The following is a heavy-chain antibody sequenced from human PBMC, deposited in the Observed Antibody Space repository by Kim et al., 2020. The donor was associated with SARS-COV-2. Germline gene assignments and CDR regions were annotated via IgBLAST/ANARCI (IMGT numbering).Heavy chain of an antibody. CDR1: GFTFSSYS. Sequence: GGSLRLSCAASGFTFSSYSMNWVRQAPGKGLEWVSYISSSSSTIYYADSVKGRFTISRDNAKNSLYLQMNSLRDEDTAVYYCAREPYYYGSGSYLDYWGQGTLVTVSS. J-gene: IGHJ4*02. CDR3: AREPYYYGSGSYLDY. D-gene: IGHD3-10*01. V-gene: IGHV3-48*02. CDR2: ISSSSSTI.